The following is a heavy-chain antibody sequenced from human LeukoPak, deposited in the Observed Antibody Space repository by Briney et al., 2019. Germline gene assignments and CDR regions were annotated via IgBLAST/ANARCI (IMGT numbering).Heavy chain of an antibody. CDR1: GGSISSYY. J-gene: IGHJ4*02. CDR3: ARQYSSSSPVDY. CDR2: IYYSGST. V-gene: IGHV4-59*08. Sequence: SETLSLTCTVSGGSISSYYWSWIRQPPGKGLEWIGYIYYSGSTNYNPSLKSRVTISVDTSKNQFSLKLSSVTAADTAVYYCARQYSSSSPVDYWGQGTLVIVSS. D-gene: IGHD6-6*01.